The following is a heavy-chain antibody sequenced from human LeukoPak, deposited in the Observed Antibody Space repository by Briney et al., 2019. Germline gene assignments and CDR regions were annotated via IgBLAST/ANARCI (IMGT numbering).Heavy chain of an antibody. CDR1: GGSISSYY. V-gene: IGHV4-59*01. CDR2: IYYSGST. J-gene: IGHJ4*02. D-gene: IGHD3-22*01. CDR3: AGASYDSSGVH. Sequence: SETLSLTCTVSGGSISSYYWSWIRQPPGKGLEWIGYIYYSGSTNYNPSLKSRVTISVDTSKNQFSLKLSSVTAADTPVYYCAGASYDSSGVHWGQGTLVTVSS.